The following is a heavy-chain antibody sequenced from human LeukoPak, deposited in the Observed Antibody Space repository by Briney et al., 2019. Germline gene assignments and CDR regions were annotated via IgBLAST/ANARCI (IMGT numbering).Heavy chain of an antibody. CDR2: IYPGDSDA. V-gene: IGHV5-51*01. CDR3: ARHPGAVTGTLPFYYYYMDV. Sequence: GESLKISCKVSGYHFTSYWIAWVRQMPGKGLEWMGIIYPGDSDAKHSPSFQGQVTISADNSINTAYLQWSSLKASDTAMYYCARHPGAVTGTLPFYYYYMDVWGTGTTVTVS. CDR1: GYHFTSYW. J-gene: IGHJ6*03. D-gene: IGHD6-19*01.